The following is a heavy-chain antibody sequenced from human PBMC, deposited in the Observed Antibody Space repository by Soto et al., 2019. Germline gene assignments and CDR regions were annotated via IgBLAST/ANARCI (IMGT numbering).Heavy chain of an antibody. CDR1: GGSFSGYY. Sequence: SETLSLTCAVYGGSFSGYYWSWIRQPPGKGLEWIGEINHSGSTNYNPSLKSRVTISVDTSKNQFSLKLSSVTAADTAVYYCARDRHTIYSSSWYTPYYYGMDVWGQGTTVTVS. J-gene: IGHJ6*02. CDR3: ARDRHTIYSSSWYTPYYYGMDV. V-gene: IGHV4-34*01. CDR2: INHSGST. D-gene: IGHD6-13*01.